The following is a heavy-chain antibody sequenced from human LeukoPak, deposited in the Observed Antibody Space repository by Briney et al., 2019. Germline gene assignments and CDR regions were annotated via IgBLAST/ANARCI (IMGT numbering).Heavy chain of an antibody. Sequence: GGSLRLSCAASGFTFSSYAMSWVRQAPGKGLEWVSYISSSSSTIYYADSVKGRFTISRDNAKNSLYLQMNSLRAEDTAVYYCARDGQLVLPRYWGQGTLVTVSS. CDR3: ARDGQLVLPRY. CDR2: ISSSSSTI. D-gene: IGHD6-6*01. CDR1: GFTFSSYA. J-gene: IGHJ4*02. V-gene: IGHV3-48*04.